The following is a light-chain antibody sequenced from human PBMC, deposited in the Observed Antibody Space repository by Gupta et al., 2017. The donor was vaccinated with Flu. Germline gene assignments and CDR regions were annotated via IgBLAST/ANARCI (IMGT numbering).Light chain of an antibody. J-gene: IGLJ3*02. CDR2: DNS. CDR1: SSNIGAGYD. CDR3: QSYDSSLSAWV. V-gene: IGLV1-40*01. Sequence: QSVLTQPPSVSGAPGQRVTISCTGSSSNIGAGYDVHWYQQLPGTAPNLLIYDNSNWPSGVPDRFSGSKSGTSDSLAITGLQAEDEGDYYCQSYDSSLSAWVFGGGTKLTVL.